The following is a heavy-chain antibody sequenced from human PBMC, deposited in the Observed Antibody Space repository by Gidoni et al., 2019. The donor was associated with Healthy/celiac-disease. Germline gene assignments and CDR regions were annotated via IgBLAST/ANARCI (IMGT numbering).Heavy chain of an antibody. CDR2: IYYSGST. J-gene: IGHJ4*02. CDR1: GGSISSYY. V-gene: IGHV4-59*01. Sequence: QVQLQESGPGLVKPSETLSLTCTVSGGSISSYYWSWIRQPPGKGLEWIGYIYYSGSTNYNPSLKSRVTISVDTSKNQFSLKLSSVTAADTAVYYCARETAGWLQLDYWGQGTLVTVSS. CDR3: ARETAGWLQLDY. D-gene: IGHD5-12*01.